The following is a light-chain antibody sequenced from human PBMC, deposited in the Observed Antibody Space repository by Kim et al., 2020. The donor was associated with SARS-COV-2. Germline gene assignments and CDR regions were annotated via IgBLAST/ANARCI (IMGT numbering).Light chain of an antibody. J-gene: IGKJ2*01. CDR2: DAS. CDR1: LSSD. Sequence: TLSLSPGDRASLSCRASLSSDIAWYQQKPGQAPRLLIYDASNRATGIPARFSGSGSGTDFTLTISSLEPEDFAVYYCQQRSDWPYTFGQGTKLEI. V-gene: IGKV3-11*01. CDR3: QQRSDWPYT.